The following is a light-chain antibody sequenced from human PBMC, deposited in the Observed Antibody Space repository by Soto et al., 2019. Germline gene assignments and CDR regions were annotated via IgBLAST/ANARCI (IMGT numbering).Light chain of an antibody. CDR3: SSYAGSNNFVV. J-gene: IGLJ2*01. V-gene: IGLV2-8*01. CDR1: SSDVGGYHY. CDR2: DVS. Sequence: QSALTQPPSASGSPGQSVTISCTGTSSDVGGYHYVSWYQQHPGKAPKLMIYDVSKRPSGVPDRFSGSKSGNTASLTVSGLQAEDEADYYCSSYAGSNNFVVFGGGTKLTVL.